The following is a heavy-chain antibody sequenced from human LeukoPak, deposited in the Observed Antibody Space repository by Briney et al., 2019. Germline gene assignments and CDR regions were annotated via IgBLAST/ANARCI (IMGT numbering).Heavy chain of an antibody. CDR1: GYTLTELS. D-gene: IGHD6-19*01. Sequence: GASVKVSCKVSGYTLTELSMHWVRQAPGKGLEWMGGFDPEDGETIYAQKFQGRVTMTEDTSTDTACMELSSLRSEDTAVYYCATDLWPPGRSSGWYLGYWGQGTLVTVSS. V-gene: IGHV1-24*01. J-gene: IGHJ4*02. CDR2: FDPEDGET. CDR3: ATDLWPPGRSSGWYLGY.